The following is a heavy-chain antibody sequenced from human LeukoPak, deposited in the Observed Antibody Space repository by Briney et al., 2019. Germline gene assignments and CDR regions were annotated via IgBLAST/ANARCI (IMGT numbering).Heavy chain of an antibody. CDR3: AGDDHNYQYYMDV. CDR1: GFPFSIYE. CDR2: IGSSGTTI. Sequence: GGSLRLSCAVSGFPFSIYEMNWVRQAPGKGLEWVSNIGSSGTTIYYADSVKGRFTISRDNAKNSLYLQMNSLRVEDTAVYYCAGDDHNYQYYMDVWGKGTTVTVSS. D-gene: IGHD1-14*01. J-gene: IGHJ6*03. V-gene: IGHV3-48*03.